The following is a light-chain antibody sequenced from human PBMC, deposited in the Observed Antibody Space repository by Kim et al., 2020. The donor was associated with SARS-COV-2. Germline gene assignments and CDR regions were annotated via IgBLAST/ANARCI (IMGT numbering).Light chain of an antibody. V-gene: IGKV3D-15*01. Sequence: VSPGERATRSCRASESVSTNLAWYQQNPGQAPSLLIYGASTRATGIPARFSGSGSGTEFTLTISSLQSDDSAVYYCQQYNEWPPYTFGQGTKLEIK. CDR3: QQYNEWPPYT. CDR2: GAS. CDR1: ESVSTN. J-gene: IGKJ2*01.